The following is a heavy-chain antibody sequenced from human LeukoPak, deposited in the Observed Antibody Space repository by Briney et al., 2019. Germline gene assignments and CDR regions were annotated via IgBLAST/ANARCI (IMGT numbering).Heavy chain of an antibody. J-gene: IGHJ6*02. CDR3: AREMELVHYYYGMDV. CDR1: GGTFSSYA. CDR2: IIPIFDTA. V-gene: IGHV1-69*13. D-gene: IGHD6-6*01. Sequence: GASVKVSCKASGGTFSSYAISWVRQAPGQGLEWMGGIIPIFDTANYAQKFQGRVTITADESTSTAYMELSSLRSEDTAVYYCAREMELVHYYYGMDVWGQGTTVTVSS.